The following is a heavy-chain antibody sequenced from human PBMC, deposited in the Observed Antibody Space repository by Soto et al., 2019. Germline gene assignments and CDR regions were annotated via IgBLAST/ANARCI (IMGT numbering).Heavy chain of an antibody. CDR3: ARVWTYYYDSSGCDY. CDR1: GFTFSSYE. D-gene: IGHD3-22*01. J-gene: IGHJ4*02. V-gene: IGHV3-48*03. CDR2: ISSSGSTI. Sequence: ESGGGLVQPGGSLRLSCAASGFTFSSYEMNWVRQAPGKGLEWVSYISSSGSTIYYADSVKGRFTISRDNAKNSLYLQMNSLRAEDTAVYYCARVWTYYYDSSGCDYWGQGTLVTVSS.